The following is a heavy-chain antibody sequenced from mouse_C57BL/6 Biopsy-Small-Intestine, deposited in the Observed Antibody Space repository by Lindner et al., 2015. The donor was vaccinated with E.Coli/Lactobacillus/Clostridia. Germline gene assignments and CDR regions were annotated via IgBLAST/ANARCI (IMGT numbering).Heavy chain of an antibody. Sequence: VQLQESGGGLVQPGESLKLSCESNEYEFPSHDMSWVRKTPEKRLELVAAINSDGGSTYYPDTMERRFIISRDNTKKTLYLQMSSLRSEDTALYYCASYYDYDDGNFLFDYWGQGTTLTVSS. CDR3: ASYYDYDDGNFLFDY. J-gene: IGHJ2*01. CDR2: INSDGGST. CDR1: EYEFPSHD. D-gene: IGHD2-4*01. V-gene: IGHV5-2*01.